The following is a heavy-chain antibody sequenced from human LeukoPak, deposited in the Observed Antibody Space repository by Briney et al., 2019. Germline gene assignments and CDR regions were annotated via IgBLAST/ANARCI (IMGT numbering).Heavy chain of an antibody. CDR2: ISWNSGSI. CDR1: GFTFDDYA. D-gene: IGHD2-2*01. Sequence: PGGSLRLSCAASGFTFDDYAMHWVRQAPGKGLEWVSGISWNSGSIGYADSVKGRFTISRDNAKNSLYLQMNSLRAEDTAVYYCARALDTSSSRYQPFEYWGQGTLVTVSS. CDR3: ARALDTSSSRYQPFEY. J-gene: IGHJ4*02. V-gene: IGHV3-9*01.